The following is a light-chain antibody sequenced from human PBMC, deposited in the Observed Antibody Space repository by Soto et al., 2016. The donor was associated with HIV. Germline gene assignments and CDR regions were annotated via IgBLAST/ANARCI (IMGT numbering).Light chain of an antibody. CDR2: LGS. Sequence: DIVMTQSPLSLPVTPGEPASISCRSSQSLLHSNGYNYLDWYLQKPGQSPQLLIYLGSNRASGVPDRFSGSGSGTDFTLKISRVEAGDDGVYYCMQALQAWTFGQGTKVEIK. V-gene: IGKV2-28*01. J-gene: IGKJ1*01. CDR1: QSLLHSNGYNY. CDR3: MQALQAWT.